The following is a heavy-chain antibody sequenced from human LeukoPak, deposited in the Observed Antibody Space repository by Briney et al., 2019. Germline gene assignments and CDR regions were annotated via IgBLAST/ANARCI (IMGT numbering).Heavy chain of an antibody. J-gene: IGHJ4*02. V-gene: IGHV1-18*01. CDR1: GYSFTSYG. Sequence: ASVKVSCKASGYSFTSYGITWVRQAPGQGLEWMGWINTYNGNTNYAQKLRGRVTMTTDTSTSTAYMDLRSLRSDDTAVYYCARERSGWFFSNWGQGTLVTVSS. CDR3: ARERSGWFFSN. CDR2: INTYNGNT. D-gene: IGHD6-19*01.